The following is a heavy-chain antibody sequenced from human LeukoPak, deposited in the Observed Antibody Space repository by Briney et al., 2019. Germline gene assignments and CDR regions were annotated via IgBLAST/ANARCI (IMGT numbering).Heavy chain of an antibody. J-gene: IGHJ4*02. CDR1: GFTSSSYE. CDR2: ISSSGSTI. V-gene: IGHV3-48*03. Sequence: GGSLRLSCAASGFTSSSYEMNWVRQAPGKGLEWVSYISSSGSTIYYADSVKGRFTISRDNAKNSLYLQMNSLRAEDTAVYYCASSGWLYYFDYWGQGTLVTVSS. CDR3: ASSGWLYYFDY. D-gene: IGHD6-19*01.